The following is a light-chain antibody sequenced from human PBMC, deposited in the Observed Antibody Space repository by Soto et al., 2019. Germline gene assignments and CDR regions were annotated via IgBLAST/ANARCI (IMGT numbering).Light chain of an antibody. CDR2: RNN. J-gene: IGLJ1*01. CDR1: NSNIGTNY. V-gene: IGLV1-47*01. CDR3: SSYAGSNNFV. Sequence: QSVLTQPPSASGTPGQRVTISCSGSNSNIGTNYAYWYEQLPGTAPKLLMYRNNERPSGVPDRFSGSKSGTSASLAISGLRSEDEADYYCSSYAGSNNFVFGTGTKLTVL.